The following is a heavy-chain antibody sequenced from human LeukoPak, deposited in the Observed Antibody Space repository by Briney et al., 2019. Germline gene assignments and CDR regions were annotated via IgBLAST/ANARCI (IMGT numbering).Heavy chain of an antibody. CDR1: GFPFSTYS. Sequence: PGGSLRLSCAASGFPFSTYSMTWVRQAPGQGLEWVSYISSSGNFIYYADSVKGRFTISIDSAKNSLFLQMNSLRDEDTAVYYCARAPRRRDSSGSFDSWGQGTLVTVSS. J-gene: IGHJ4*02. CDR2: ISSSGNFI. V-gene: IGHV3-48*02. CDR3: ARAPRRRDSSGSFDS. D-gene: IGHD3-22*01.